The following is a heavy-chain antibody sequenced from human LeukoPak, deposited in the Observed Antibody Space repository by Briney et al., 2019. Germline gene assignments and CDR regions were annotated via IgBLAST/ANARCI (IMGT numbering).Heavy chain of an antibody. CDR1: GYTFTGYY. CDR3: ARENYGSGSYPSNWFDP. D-gene: IGHD3-10*01. V-gene: IGHV1-2*02. Sequence: GASVKVSCKASGYTFTGYYMHWVRQAPGQGLEWMGWINPNSGGTNYAQKFQGRVTMTRDTSISTAYMELSRLRSDDTAVYYCARENYGSGSYPSNWFDPWGQGTLVTVSS. J-gene: IGHJ5*02. CDR2: INPNSGGT.